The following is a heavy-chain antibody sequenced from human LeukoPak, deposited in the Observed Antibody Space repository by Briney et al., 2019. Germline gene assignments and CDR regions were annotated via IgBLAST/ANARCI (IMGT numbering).Heavy chain of an antibody. V-gene: IGHV1-46*01. CDR1: GYSFTTYY. Sequence: ASVNVSCKASGYSFTTYYMHWVRQAPGQGLEWMGIINPSGGSISYAQKFQGRVTMTRDTSTSTVYMELSSLRSEDTAVYYCARQGGSKPLNYVDFWGQGTLVTVSS. CDR2: INPSGGSI. CDR3: ARQGGSKPLNYVDF. J-gene: IGHJ4*02. D-gene: IGHD2-15*01.